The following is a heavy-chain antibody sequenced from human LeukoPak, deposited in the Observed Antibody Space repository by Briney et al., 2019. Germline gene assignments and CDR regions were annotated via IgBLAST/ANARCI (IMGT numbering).Heavy chain of an antibody. D-gene: IGHD6-19*01. V-gene: IGHV3-15*04. CDR3: TTDGLSNGWSLEH. J-gene: IGHJ1*01. CDR2: IESKIDGEKT. Sequence: GGSLRLSCAASGFTFSSAWMKWVRQAPGRGLEWVGRIESKIDGEKTTYAAPVKDRFTISRDDSKDSLYLQMSSLKTEDTAVYYCTTDGLSNGWSLEHWGQGALVTVSS. CDR1: GFTFSSAW.